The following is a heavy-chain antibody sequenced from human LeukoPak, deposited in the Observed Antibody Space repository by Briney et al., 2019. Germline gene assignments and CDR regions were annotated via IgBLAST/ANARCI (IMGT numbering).Heavy chain of an antibody. Sequence: GGALRLSCAASGSTLSGYWMHWVRQVPGKGRLWVSRIDANGGGTTYADSVKGRFAISRDNAKNTLYLQMSSPRIEDTAVYYCTRVQAGRSGLMDVWGRGTTVTVSS. J-gene: IGHJ6*02. CDR1: GSTLSGYW. CDR2: IDANGGGT. V-gene: IGHV3-74*01. CDR3: TRVQAGRSGLMDV. D-gene: IGHD2-8*02.